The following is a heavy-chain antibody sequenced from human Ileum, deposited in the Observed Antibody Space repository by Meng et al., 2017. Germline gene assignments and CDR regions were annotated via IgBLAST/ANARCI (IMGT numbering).Heavy chain of an antibody. CDR1: GGSVRSRSHY. Sequence: QVQLQESGPRMVRPSETLSLTCPVSGGSVRSRSHYWNWIRQTPGKRLEWIGYIYSTGIINYNPSLKNRVTISLDTSMNQFSLKLTSVTAADTAFYYCARGYSSGEGYFDQWGQGTLVTVSS. CDR3: ARGYSSGEGYFDQ. CDR2: IYSTGII. J-gene: IGHJ4*03. V-gene: IGHV4-61*01. D-gene: IGHD2-15*01.